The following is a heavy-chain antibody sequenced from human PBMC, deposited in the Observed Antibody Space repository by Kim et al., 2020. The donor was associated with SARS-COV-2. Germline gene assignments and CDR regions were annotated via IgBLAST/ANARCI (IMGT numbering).Heavy chain of an antibody. D-gene: IGHD3-22*01. CDR3: ARKYYDTSGYRFDY. J-gene: IGHJ4*02. Sequence: QKFKGRVTVTRETATSTVYMELSSLRSEDTAVYYCARKYYDTSGYRFDYWGQGTLVTVSS. V-gene: IGHV1-46*01.